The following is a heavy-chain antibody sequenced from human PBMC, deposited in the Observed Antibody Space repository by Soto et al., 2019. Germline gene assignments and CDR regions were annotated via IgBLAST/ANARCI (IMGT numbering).Heavy chain of an antibody. CDR1: GYTFTNYG. CDR3: GRGGLAVSGTYDY. CDR2: ISGSNGDT. D-gene: IGHD6-19*01. V-gene: IGHV1-18*01. Sequence: QVQLVQSGAEVKESGASVKVSCKASGYTFTNYGVAWVRRAPGQGLEWMGWISGSNGDTKYAQNLQNRVSMTTDTSTNTAYMELRSLRPDDTAIYFCGRGGLAVSGTYDYWGRGTLVTVSS. J-gene: IGHJ4*02.